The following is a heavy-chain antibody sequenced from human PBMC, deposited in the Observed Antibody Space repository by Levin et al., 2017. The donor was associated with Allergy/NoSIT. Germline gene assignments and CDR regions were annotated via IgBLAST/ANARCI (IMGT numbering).Heavy chain of an antibody. V-gene: IGHV3-72*01. D-gene: IGHD2-21*02. CDR1: GFTFSDHY. J-gene: IGHJ3*02. CDR2: SRNKANSYNT. Sequence: GESLKISCAASGFTFSDHYMDWVRQAPGRGPEWIGRSRNKANSYNTEYAASVRGRFTVSRDDSKNSLYLQMNSLKTEDTAMYYCTLAYCGDNCYASDIWGQGTVVTVSS. CDR3: TLAYCGDNCYASDI.